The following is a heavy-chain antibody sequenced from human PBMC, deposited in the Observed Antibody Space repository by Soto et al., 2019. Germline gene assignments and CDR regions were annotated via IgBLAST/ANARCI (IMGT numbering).Heavy chain of an antibody. Sequence: PSETLSLTCGFSGGSISSSLYYWGYIRQAPGKGLEWVGSVFHSGSTYYNPSLKSRLTISVDTSRNQFSLRLASVTAADTAIYYCTRLTYSSSSAPFDSWGQGTLVTVSS. J-gene: IGHJ4*02. D-gene: IGHD6-19*01. CDR1: GGSISSSLYY. CDR2: VFHSGST. V-gene: IGHV4-39*01. CDR3: TRLTYSSSSAPFDS.